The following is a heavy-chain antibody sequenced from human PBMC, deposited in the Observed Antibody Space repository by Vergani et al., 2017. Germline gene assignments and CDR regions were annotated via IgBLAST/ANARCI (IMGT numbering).Heavy chain of an antibody. CDR2: INHSGTI. D-gene: IGHD1-26*01. V-gene: IGHV4-34*02. CDR3: ARRAERWETLLRDDFDV. CDR1: GGSLSGYY. Sequence: QVQLQQWGPGLLKPSETLSLTCAVYGGSLSGYYWSWIRLAPGKGLEWMVEINHSGTINYNPTLKSPFNVSIDTSRDHFSLKLRSVSAADTAVYFCARRAERWETLLRDDFDVWGQGTFVTVSP. J-gene: IGHJ3*01.